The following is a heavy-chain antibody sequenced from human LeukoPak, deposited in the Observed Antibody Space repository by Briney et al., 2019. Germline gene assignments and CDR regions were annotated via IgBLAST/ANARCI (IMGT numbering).Heavy chain of an antibody. CDR2: IWYDGSIQ. J-gene: IGHJ4*02. D-gene: IGHD5-18*01. CDR3: ASQYPSGYSYGSSDY. CDR1: GFTFSSYG. Sequence: QAGGSLRLSCAASGFTFSSYGMHWVRQAPGKGLEWVAAIWYDGSIQYYADSVKGRFTISRDNSKNTLYLQMDSVRAEDTAVYYCASQYPSGYSYGSSDYWGQGTLVTVSS. V-gene: IGHV3-33*01.